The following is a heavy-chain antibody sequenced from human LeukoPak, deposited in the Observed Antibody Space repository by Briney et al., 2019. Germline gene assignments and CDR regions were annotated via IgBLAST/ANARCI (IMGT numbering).Heavy chain of an antibody. CDR2: IDGSGAAL. J-gene: IGHJ4*02. CDR1: GFTFSRYA. D-gene: IGHD2-15*01. Sequence: GGSLRLSCGASGFTFSRYAMSWVRQAPGKGLQWVSQIDGSGAALYYADSVRGRFTISRDNSKNTLFLEMNSLRAEDTAVYYCARDRVRYCSGGSCYIYDSWGQGTLVTVSS. CDR3: ARDRVRYCSGGSCYIYDS. V-gene: IGHV3-23*01.